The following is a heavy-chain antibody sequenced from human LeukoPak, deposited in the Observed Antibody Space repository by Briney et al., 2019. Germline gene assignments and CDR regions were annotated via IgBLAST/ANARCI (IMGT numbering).Heavy chain of an antibody. CDR1: GGTFSSYA. J-gene: IGHJ5*02. D-gene: IGHD2-2*01. Sequence: ASVKVSCKASGGTFSSYAISWVRQAPGQGLEWMGGIIPIFGTANYAQKFQGRVTITTDESTSTAYMELSSLRSEDTAVYYCARKLGYCSSTSCYPRDNWFDPWGQGTLVTVSS. V-gene: IGHV1-69*05. CDR3: ARKLGYCSSTSCYPRDNWFDP. CDR2: IIPIFGTA.